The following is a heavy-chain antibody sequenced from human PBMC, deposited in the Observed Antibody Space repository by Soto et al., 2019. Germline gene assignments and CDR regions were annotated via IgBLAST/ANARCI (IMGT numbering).Heavy chain of an antibody. V-gene: IGHV3-23*01. D-gene: IGHD3-10*01. CDR3: ATDYGSGSYAFDI. Sequence: GGSLRLSCAASGFTFSSYAMSWVRQAPGKGLEWVSAISGSGGSTYYADSVKGRFTISRDNSKNTLYLQMNSLRAEDTAVYYCATDYGSGSYAFDIWGQGTMVTVSS. CDR1: GFTFSSYA. CDR2: ISGSGGST. J-gene: IGHJ3*02.